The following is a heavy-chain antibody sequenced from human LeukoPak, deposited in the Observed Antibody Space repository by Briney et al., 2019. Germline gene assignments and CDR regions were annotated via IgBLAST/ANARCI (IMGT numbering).Heavy chain of an antibody. Sequence: SVKVSCKASGGTFSSYAISWVRQAPGQGLEWMGRIIPIFGTANYAQKSQGRVTITTDESTSTAYMELSSLRSEDTAVYYCAREGDILTGYSPWGQGTLVTVSS. CDR2: IIPIFGTA. CDR1: GGTFSSYA. CDR3: AREGDILTGYSP. V-gene: IGHV1-69*05. D-gene: IGHD3-9*01. J-gene: IGHJ5*02.